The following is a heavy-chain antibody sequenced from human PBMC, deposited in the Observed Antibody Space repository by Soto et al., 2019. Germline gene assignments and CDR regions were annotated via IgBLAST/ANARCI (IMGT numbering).Heavy chain of an antibody. CDR1: GGSLSGNC. J-gene: IGHJ3*01. Sequence: QVQLQQWGAGLVKPSGTLSLICAVSGGSLSGNCWSWVRQTPGKGPEWIGEITHSGTTNYNPSLKSRVTMSLDMSKNQFTLNLNSVTAADTPVYSCARLATGTIGQHVVRRPLDVWGHGTMVTVSS. CDR2: ITHSGTT. V-gene: IGHV4-34*01. CDR3: ARLATGTIGQHVVRRPLDV. D-gene: IGHD2-21*01.